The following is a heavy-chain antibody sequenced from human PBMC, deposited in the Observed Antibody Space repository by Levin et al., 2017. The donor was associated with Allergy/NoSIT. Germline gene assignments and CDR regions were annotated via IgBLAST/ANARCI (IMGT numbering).Heavy chain of an antibody. CDR3: ARQSIAVAGDFDY. D-gene: IGHD6-19*01. CDR2: IYYSGST. CDR1: GGSISSSSYY. Sequence: SETLSLTCTVSGGSISSSSYYWGWIRQPPGKGLEWIGSIYYSGSTYYNPSLKSRVTISVDTSKNQFSLKLSSVTAADTAVYYCARQSIAVAGDFDYWGQGTLVTVSS. V-gene: IGHV4-39*01. J-gene: IGHJ4*02.